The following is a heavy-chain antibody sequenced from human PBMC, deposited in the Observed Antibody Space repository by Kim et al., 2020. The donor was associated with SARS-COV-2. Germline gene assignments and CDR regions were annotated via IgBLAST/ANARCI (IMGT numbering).Heavy chain of an antibody. CDR2: IYYSGST. CDR1: GGSISSYY. CDR3: ARGPIYQRYFDWLEGLDYYSGMDV. V-gene: IGHV4-59*13. D-gene: IGHD3-9*01. J-gene: IGHJ6*02. Sequence: SETLSLTCTVSGGSISSYYWSWIRQPPGKGLEWIGYIYYSGSTNYNPYLKSRVTISVDTSKNQFSLKLSSVTAADTAVYYCARGPIYQRYFDWLEGLDYYSGMDVWGQGTTVTVSS.